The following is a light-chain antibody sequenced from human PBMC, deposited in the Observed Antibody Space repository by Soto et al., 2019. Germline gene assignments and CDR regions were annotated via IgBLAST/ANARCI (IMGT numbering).Light chain of an antibody. V-gene: IGLV2-18*02. CDR3: SSYTSSSTRV. Sequence: QSALTQPPSVSGSPGQSVTISCTGTSSDVGSYNRVSWYQQPPGTAPKLMIYDVSNRPSGVPDRFSGSKSGNTASLTISGLQAEDEADYYCSSYTSSSTRVFGGGTKLTV. CDR2: DVS. CDR1: SSDVGSYNR. J-gene: IGLJ3*02.